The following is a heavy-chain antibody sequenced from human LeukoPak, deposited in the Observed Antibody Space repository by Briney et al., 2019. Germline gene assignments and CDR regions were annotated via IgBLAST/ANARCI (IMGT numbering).Heavy chain of an antibody. CDR2: ISPSGNTI. CDR3: GRDEVGATKEFDS. V-gene: IGHV3-48*04. CDR1: GFIFNNYG. Sequence: PGGSLRLSCVASGFIFNNYGMNWVRQAPGKGLEWISYISPSGNTIFYTDSVKGRFTISRDDAKNSLYLHMNSLRAEDTAVYYCGRDEVGATKEFDSWGQGTLVTVSS. J-gene: IGHJ4*02. D-gene: IGHD1-26*01.